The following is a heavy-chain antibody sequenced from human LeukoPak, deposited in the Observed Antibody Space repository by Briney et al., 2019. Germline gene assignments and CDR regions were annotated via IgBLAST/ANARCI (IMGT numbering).Heavy chain of an antibody. Sequence: PGRSARLSCSASGFAFSNFGMHWVRQPPGKGLEWVSAISSGGHTNKIADSVKGRFTISRDNSKNTLYLQMSSLRAEDTAVYYCAKVNSGYLDYWGQGTMVTVSS. CDR3: AKVNSGYLDY. CDR2: ISSGGHTN. V-gene: IGHV3-30*18. CDR1: GFAFSNFG. D-gene: IGHD3-22*01. J-gene: IGHJ4*02.